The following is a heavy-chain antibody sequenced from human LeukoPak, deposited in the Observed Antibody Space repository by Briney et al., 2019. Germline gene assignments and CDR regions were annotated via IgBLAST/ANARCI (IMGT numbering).Heavy chain of an antibody. D-gene: IGHD2-15*01. CDR3: ARAGRYCSGGSCYGVY. Sequence: ASVKVSCKASGYTFTGDYMHWVRQAPGQGLEWMGWINPNSGGTNYAQKFQGRVTMTRDTSISTAYMELSRLRSDDTAVYYCARAGRYCSGGSCYGVYWGQGTLVTVSS. CDR1: GYTFTGDY. CDR2: INPNSGGT. J-gene: IGHJ4*02. V-gene: IGHV1-2*02.